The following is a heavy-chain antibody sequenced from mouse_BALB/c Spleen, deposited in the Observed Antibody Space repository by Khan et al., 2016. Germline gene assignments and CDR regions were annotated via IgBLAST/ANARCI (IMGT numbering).Heavy chain of an antibody. CDR2: IPYSGST. CDR3: ARSPKHEYGGEMDY. D-gene: IGHD1-1*01. J-gene: IGHJ4*01. CDR1: GYSITSGYS. V-gene: IGHV3-1*02. Sequence: EVQLQESGPDLVKPSQSLSLTCTVTGYSITSGYSWHWIRQFPGNKLEWMGYIPYSGSTNYNPSLKSRISITRDTSKNHVYLQLNSVTTEDTATYYCARSPKHEYGGEMDYWGQGTSVTVSS.